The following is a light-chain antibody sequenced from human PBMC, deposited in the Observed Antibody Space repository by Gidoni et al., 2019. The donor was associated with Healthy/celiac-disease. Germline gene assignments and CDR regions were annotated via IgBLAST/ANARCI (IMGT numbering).Light chain of an antibody. CDR3: QQGA. J-gene: IGKJ1*01. CDR2: GAS. Sequence: PVFVPRLPIYGASSRVTGVPDRFSGSGSGTDFPLTISRPEPEDFAVYYCQQGAFGQXTKVEMK. V-gene: IGKV3D-20*01.